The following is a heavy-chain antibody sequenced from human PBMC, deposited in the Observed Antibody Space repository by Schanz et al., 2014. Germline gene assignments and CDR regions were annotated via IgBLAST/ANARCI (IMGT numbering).Heavy chain of an antibody. CDR2: IGYDGSEK. J-gene: IGHJ4*02. V-gene: IGHV3-33*01. D-gene: IGHD3-10*01. Sequence: QAQVVESGGGVVQPGRSLRLSCATSGLNFDYYGMNWVRQAPGKGLEWVANIGYDGSEKYYVDSVKGRFTISRDNSKDTLYLQMSGLTPEDTAVYYCARGPIPIQGVPMDFWGQGTLVTVSS. CDR3: ARGPIPIQGVPMDF. CDR1: GLNFDYYG.